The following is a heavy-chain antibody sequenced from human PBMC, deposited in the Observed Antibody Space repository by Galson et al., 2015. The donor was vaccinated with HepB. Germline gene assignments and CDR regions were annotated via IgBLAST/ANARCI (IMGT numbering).Heavy chain of an antibody. V-gene: IGHV3-30*18. D-gene: IGHD2-2*02. J-gene: IGHJ6*02. CDR1: GFTFSSYG. Sequence: SLRLSCAASGFTFSSYGMHWVRQAPGKGLEWVAVISYDGSNKYYADSVRGRFTISRDNSKNTLYLQMNSLRAEDTAVYYCAKGYCSSTSCYRYYYYGMDVWGQGTTVTVSS. CDR3: AKGYCSSTSCYRYYYYGMDV. CDR2: ISYDGSNK.